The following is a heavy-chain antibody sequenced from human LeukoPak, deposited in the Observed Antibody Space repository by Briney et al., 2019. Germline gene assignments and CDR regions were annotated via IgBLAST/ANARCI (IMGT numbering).Heavy chain of an antibody. J-gene: IGHJ4*02. CDR2: IYYSGST. D-gene: IGHD6-6*01. Sequence: SETLSLTCTVSGGSISSHYWSWIRQPPRKGLEWIGYIYYSGSTNYNPSLKSRVTISVDTSKNQFSLKLSSVTAADAAVYYCAGSYSSSSFLSPLCWGQGTLVTVSS. CDR1: GGSISSHY. CDR3: AGSYSSSSFLSPLC. V-gene: IGHV4-59*11.